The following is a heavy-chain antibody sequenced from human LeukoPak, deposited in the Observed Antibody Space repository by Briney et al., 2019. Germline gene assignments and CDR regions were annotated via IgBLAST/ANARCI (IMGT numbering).Heavy chain of an antibody. CDR1: GFTFSSYW. D-gene: IGHD3-22*01. J-gene: IGHJ4*02. CDR3: AREKRTGAYYDSSAYPGDY. Sequence: PGGSLRLSCAASGFTFSSYWMHWVRQAPGKGLVWVSRINSDGSSTSYADSVKGRFTISRDNAKNTLYLQMNSLRAEDTAVYYCAREKRTGAYYDSSAYPGDYWGQGTLVTVSS. CDR2: INSDGSST. V-gene: IGHV3-74*01.